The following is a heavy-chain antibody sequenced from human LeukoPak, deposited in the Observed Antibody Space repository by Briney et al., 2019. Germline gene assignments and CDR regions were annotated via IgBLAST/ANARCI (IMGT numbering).Heavy chain of an antibody. CDR2: IYYSGST. CDR1: GGSISSGGNY. V-gene: IGHV4-31*03. J-gene: IGHJ4*02. Sequence: PSQTLSLTCTVSGGSISSGGNYWSWIRQHPGKGLEWIGYIYYSGSTYYNSSLKSRVTISVDTSKNQFSLKLSSVTAADTAVYYCARLFNGDYILDYWGQGTLVTVSS. D-gene: IGHD4-17*01. CDR3: ARLFNGDYILDY.